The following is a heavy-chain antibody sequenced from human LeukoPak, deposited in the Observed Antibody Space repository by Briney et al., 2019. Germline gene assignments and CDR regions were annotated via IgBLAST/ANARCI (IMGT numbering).Heavy chain of an antibody. CDR1: GFTFSSYG. CDR2: ISYDGSNK. CDR3: AKEFDDYYGSGSHPFDY. V-gene: IGHV3-30*18. Sequence: TGRSLRLSCAASGFTFSSYGVHWVRQAPGKGLEWVAVISYDGSNKYYADSVKGRFTISRDNSKNTLYLQMNSLRAEDTAVYYCAKEFDDYYGSGSHPFDYWGQGTLVTVSS. D-gene: IGHD3-10*01. J-gene: IGHJ4*02.